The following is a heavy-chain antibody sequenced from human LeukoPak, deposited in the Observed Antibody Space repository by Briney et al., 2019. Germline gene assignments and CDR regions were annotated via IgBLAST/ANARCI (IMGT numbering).Heavy chain of an antibody. Sequence: GGSPRLSCAASGFTFSSYGMHWVRQAPGKGLEWVGAISYDGSNKYYADSVKGRFTISRDNSKNTLYLQMNSLRAEDTAVYYCAKESPDYGDYVGLYYYYYMDVWGKGTTVTVSS. CDR3: AKESPDYGDYVGLYYYYYMDV. CDR2: ISYDGSNK. V-gene: IGHV3-30*18. CDR1: GFTFSSYG. J-gene: IGHJ6*03. D-gene: IGHD4-17*01.